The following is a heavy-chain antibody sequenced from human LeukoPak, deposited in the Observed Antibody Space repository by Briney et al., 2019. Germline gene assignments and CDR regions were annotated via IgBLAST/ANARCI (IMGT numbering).Heavy chain of an antibody. Sequence: ASETLSLTCTVSGGSISSSSYYWGWIRQPPGKGLEWIGSIYYSGSTYYNPSLKSRVTISVDTSKNQFSLKLSSVTAADTAVYYCAGTYYHGSGRLNWFDPWGQGTLVTVSS. J-gene: IGHJ5*02. CDR3: AGTYYHGSGRLNWFDP. V-gene: IGHV4-39*01. CDR2: IYYSGST. CDR1: GGSISSSSYY. D-gene: IGHD3-10*01.